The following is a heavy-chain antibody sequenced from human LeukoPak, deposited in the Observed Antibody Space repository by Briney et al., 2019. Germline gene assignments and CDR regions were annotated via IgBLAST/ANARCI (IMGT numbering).Heavy chain of an antibody. CDR2: ISGGSSYI. Sequence: PGGSLRLSCGASGFTFSTYIMNWVRQPPGKGLEWVSSISGGSSYIRYTDSLKGRFTISRDNVKNPVYLQMYFCARDHDSNSASLHYWGQGTLVTVSS. D-gene: IGHD2/OR15-2a*01. J-gene: IGHJ4*02. V-gene: IGHV3-21*01. CDR3: LHY. CDR1: GFTFSTYI.